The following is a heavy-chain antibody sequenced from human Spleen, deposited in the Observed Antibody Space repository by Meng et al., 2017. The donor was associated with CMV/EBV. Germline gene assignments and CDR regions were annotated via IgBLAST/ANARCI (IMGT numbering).Heavy chain of an antibody. CDR1: GGSISSSSYY. CDR2: IYYSGST. Sequence: SETLSLTCTVSGGSISSSSYYWGWIRQPPGKGLEWIGSIYYSGSTYYNPSLKSRVTISVDTSENQFSLKLSSVTAADTAVYYCARAHSDIVATPQWFDPWGQGTLVTVSS. J-gene: IGHJ5*02. CDR3: ARAHSDIVATPQWFDP. V-gene: IGHV4-39*07. D-gene: IGHD5-12*01.